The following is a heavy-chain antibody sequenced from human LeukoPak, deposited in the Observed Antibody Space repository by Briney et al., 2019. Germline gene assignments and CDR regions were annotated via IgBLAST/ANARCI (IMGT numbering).Heavy chain of an antibody. V-gene: IGHV3-48*01. CDR2: ISTSGYTI. J-gene: IGHJ5*02. Sequence: GGSLRLSCAASGFTFSDYSMNCVCQAPGKGLEWVSYISTSGYTIYYADSLKGRFTISRDNAKNSLYLQMNSLRAEDTAVYYCARGPPLFDPWGQGTLVTVSS. CDR1: GFTFSDYS. CDR3: ARGPPLFDP.